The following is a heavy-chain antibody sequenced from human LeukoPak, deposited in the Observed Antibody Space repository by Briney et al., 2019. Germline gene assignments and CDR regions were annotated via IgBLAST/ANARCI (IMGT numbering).Heavy chain of an antibody. Sequence: PSDTLSLTCAVYGGSFSGYYWSWIRQPPGKGLEWIGEINHSGSTNYNPSLKSRVTISVDTSKNQFSLKLSSVTAAGTAVYYCARVGADGSGFLFDYWGQGTLVTVSS. CDR1: GGSFSGYY. D-gene: IGHD3-10*01. CDR3: ARVGADGSGFLFDY. J-gene: IGHJ4*02. CDR2: INHSGST. V-gene: IGHV4-34*01.